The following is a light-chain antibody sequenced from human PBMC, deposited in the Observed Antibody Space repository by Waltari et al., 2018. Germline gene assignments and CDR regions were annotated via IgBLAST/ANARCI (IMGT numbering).Light chain of an antibody. V-gene: IGKV4-1*01. CDR1: NNLLYTSSHKTY. CDR3: QQYFSPPPT. Sequence: DFVMTQSPDSLALSLGDRATINCKSRNNLLYTSSHKTYLAWYQQKPGQPPKLLIYWASTRQSGVPDRFIGSGSETDFTLTISSLQPEDAAVYYCQQYFSPPPTFGGGTKVEIK. CDR2: WAS. J-gene: IGKJ4*01.